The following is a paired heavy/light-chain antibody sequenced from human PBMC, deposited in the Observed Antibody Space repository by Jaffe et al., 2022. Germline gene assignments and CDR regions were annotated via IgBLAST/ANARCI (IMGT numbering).Heavy chain of an antibody. CDR1: GFTFNSYV. Sequence: EVQLLESGGGLVQPGGSLRLSCAASGFTFNSYVMSWVRQAPGKGLEWVSAIDNSGAGTYYADSVKGRVTISRDNFKNTLYLQMTTLRAEDTAIYYCAKTEKYGTTWYGFVQDWGQGTLVTVSS. V-gene: IGHV3-23*01. CDR3: AKTEKYGTTWYGFVQD. CDR2: IDNSGAGT. J-gene: IGHJ1*01. D-gene: IGHD6-13*01.
Light chain of an antibody. CDR2: ATS. CDR3: QQTYRTPIT. Sequence: DIQMTQSPSSLSASVGDTVTITCRASQSISTYLNWYQQQPGKAPKVLIYATSSLQSGVPSRFSGSGSGTDFSLTISGLQPEDFTSYYCQQTYRTPITFGQGTRLEIK. CDR1: QSISTY. J-gene: IGKJ5*01. V-gene: IGKV1-39*01.